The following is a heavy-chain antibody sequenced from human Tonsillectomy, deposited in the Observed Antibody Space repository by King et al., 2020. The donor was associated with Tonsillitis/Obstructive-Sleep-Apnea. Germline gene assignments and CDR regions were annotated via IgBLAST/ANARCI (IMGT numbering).Heavy chain of an antibody. Sequence: VQLVESGGGLVQPGGSLRLSCAASGFIFSDFWMSWIRQAPGKGLEWVANIKEDGSAKYYVDSVKGRFTTSRDNAKNSLYLQMNRLRAEDTAVYYCARGRVTPSEIFFDYWGQGILVTVSS. CDR2: IKEDGSAK. V-gene: IGHV3-7*03. J-gene: IGHJ4*02. CDR3: ARGRVTPSEIFFDY. CDR1: GFIFSDFW. D-gene: IGHD3-3*01.